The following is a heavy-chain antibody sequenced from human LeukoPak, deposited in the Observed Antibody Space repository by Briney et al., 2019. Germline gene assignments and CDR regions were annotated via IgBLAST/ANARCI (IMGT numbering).Heavy chain of an antibody. V-gene: IGHV1-46*01. Sequence: ASAKVSCKASGYTFTSYYMHWVRQAPGQGLEWMGIINSSGGSTSYAQKFQGRVTMTRDTSTSTVYMELSSLRSEDTAVYYCARDPGGYYDSSGPYWSYWGQGTLVTVSS. CDR2: INSSGGST. D-gene: IGHD3-22*01. CDR1: GYTFTSYY. J-gene: IGHJ4*02. CDR3: ARDPGGYYDSSGPYWSY.